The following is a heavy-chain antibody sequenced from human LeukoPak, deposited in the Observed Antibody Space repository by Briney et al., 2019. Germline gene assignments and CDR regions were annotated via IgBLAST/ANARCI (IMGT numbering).Heavy chain of an antibody. V-gene: IGHV4-30-2*01. CDR2: IYDRGPA. CDR1: GGAITSGGYS. Sequence: SQTLSLTCTVSGGAITSGGYSWNRIRQPPGKGLEWIGCIYDRGPAYYNPSLKSRFTISVDRPKNQFFLNVTSLTAADTAVYYCARSRQASGLFGSWGQGTLVVVSS. D-gene: IGHD3-10*01. CDR3: ARSRQASGLFGS. J-gene: IGHJ5*01.